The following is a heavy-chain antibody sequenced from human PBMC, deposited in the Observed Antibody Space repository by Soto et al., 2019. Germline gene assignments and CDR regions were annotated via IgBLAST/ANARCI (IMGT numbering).Heavy chain of an antibody. V-gene: IGHV4-31*03. CDR1: GGSISSGCYY. D-gene: IGHD6-19*01. Sequence: SETMSLTCTVSGGSISSGCYYWSWIRQHPGKGLEWIGYIYYSGSTYYNPSLKSRVTISVDTSKNQFSLKLSSVTAADTAVYYCASLYAAVAGYYFDYWGQGTLVTVSS. CDR2: IYYSGST. CDR3: ASLYAAVAGYYFDY. J-gene: IGHJ4*02.